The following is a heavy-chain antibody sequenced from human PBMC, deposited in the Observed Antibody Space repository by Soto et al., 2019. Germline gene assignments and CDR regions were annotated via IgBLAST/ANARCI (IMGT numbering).Heavy chain of an antibody. Sequence: EVQLVESGGGLVQPGGSLRLSCAASGFTFSSYAMHWVRQAPGKGLEYVSAISSNGGSTYYANSVKGRFTISRDNSKNTLYLQMASLRAEDMAVYYCARHLYSSYGMDVWGQGTTVTVSS. CDR3: ARHLYSSYGMDV. D-gene: IGHD6-19*01. V-gene: IGHV3-64*01. J-gene: IGHJ6*02. CDR2: ISSNGGST. CDR1: GFTFSSYA.